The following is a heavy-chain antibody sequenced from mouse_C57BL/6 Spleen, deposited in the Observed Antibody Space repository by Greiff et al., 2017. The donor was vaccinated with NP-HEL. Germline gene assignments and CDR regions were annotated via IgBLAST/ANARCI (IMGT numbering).Heavy chain of an antibody. CDR3: GGMITTVYYYAMDY. Sequence: QVQLKQSGAELARPGASVKLSCKASGYTFTSYGISWVKQRTGQGLEWIGEIYPRSGNTYYNEKFKGKATLTADKSSSTAYMELRSLTSEDSAVYFCGGMITTVYYYAMDYWGQGTSVTVSS. CDR1: GYTFTSYG. CDR2: IYPRSGNT. V-gene: IGHV1-81*01. J-gene: IGHJ4*01. D-gene: IGHD2-4*01.